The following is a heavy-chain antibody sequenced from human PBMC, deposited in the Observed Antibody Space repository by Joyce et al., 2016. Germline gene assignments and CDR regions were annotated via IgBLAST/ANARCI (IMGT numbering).Heavy chain of an antibody. D-gene: IGHD3-10*01. CDR3: TREMGSLAVFDS. CDR2: IYQSGST. V-gene: IGHV4-4*02. CDR1: GDSIISRNW. Sequence: QVQLQESGPGLVKPSGTLSLTCAVSGDSIISRNWWSWVRQPPGKGLEWIGEIYQSGSTNYNPSLKSRATISVDKSNNQIFLRLTSVTAADTAPYFCTREMGSLAVFDSWGQGTQVTVSS. J-gene: IGHJ4*02.